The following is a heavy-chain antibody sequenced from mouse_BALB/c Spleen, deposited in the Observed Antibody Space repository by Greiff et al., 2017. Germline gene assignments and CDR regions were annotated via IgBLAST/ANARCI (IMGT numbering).Heavy chain of an antibody. J-gene: IGHJ4*01. Sequence: EVQGVESGGGLVQPGGSRKLSCAASGFTFSSFGMHWVRQAPEKGLEWVAYISSGSSTIYYADTVKGRFTISRDNPKNTLFLQMTSLRSEDTAMYYCARDSYDGMDYWGQGTSVTVSS. CDR2: ISSGSSTI. CDR3: ARDSYDGMDY. V-gene: IGHV5-17*02. CDR1: GFTFSSFG.